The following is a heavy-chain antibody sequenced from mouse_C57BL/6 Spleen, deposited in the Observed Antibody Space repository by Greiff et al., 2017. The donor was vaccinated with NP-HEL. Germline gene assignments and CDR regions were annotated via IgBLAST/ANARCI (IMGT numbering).Heavy chain of an antibody. V-gene: IGHV1-22*01. Sequence: VQLKQSGPELVKPGASVKMSCKASGYTFTDYNMHWVKQSHGKSLEWIGYINPNNGGTSYNQKFKGKATLTVNKSSSTAYMELRSLTSEDSAVYYCARYYGNYEGAMDYWGQGTSVTVSS. CDR3: ARYYGNYEGAMDY. CDR1: GYTFTDYN. CDR2: INPNNGGT. J-gene: IGHJ4*01. D-gene: IGHD2-1*01.